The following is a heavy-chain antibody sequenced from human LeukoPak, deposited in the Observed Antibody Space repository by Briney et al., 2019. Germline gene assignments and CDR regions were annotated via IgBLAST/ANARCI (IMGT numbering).Heavy chain of an antibody. CDR1: GSTFSDFG. Sequence: PGGSLRLSCAASGSTFSDFGIHWVRQAPGKGLEWVAFIRFDGTIKYYADSVKGRFIISRDNSKNTLFLQMNSLRAEDTAVYYCAKEGRRPRAEDYSNYLFDDYWGQGTPVTVSS. CDR2: IRFDGTIK. CDR3: AKEGRRPRAEDYSNYLFDDY. V-gene: IGHV3-30*02. J-gene: IGHJ4*02. D-gene: IGHD4-11*01.